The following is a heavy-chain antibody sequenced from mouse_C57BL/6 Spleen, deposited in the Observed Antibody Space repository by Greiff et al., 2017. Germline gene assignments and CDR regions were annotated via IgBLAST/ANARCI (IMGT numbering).Heavy chain of an antibody. D-gene: IGHD2-5*01. Sequence: EVQLQQSGPELVKPGASVKISCKASGYSFTDYNMNWVKQSNGKSLEWIGVINPNYGTTSYNQNFKGKATLPVDQSSSTAYMQINSLTSEYSAVYYCARSGYSNSWFAYWGQGTLVTVAA. CDR2: INPNYGTT. J-gene: IGHJ3*01. CDR1: GYSFTDYN. CDR3: ARSGYSNSWFAY. V-gene: IGHV1-39*01.